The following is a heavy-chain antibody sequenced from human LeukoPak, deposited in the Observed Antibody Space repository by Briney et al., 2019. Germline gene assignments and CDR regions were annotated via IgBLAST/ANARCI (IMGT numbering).Heavy chain of an antibody. CDR3: ARSRGTTVITRWFDP. V-gene: IGHV4-30-4*08. Sequence: SETLSHTCAVSGGSISSGDYYWSWIRQPPGKGLEWIGYIYYSGSTYYNPSLKSRVTIPVDTSKNQFSLKLSSVTAADTAVYYCARSRGTTVITRWFDPWGQGTLVTVSS. CDR1: GGSISSGDYY. J-gene: IGHJ5*02. D-gene: IGHD4-17*01. CDR2: IYYSGST.